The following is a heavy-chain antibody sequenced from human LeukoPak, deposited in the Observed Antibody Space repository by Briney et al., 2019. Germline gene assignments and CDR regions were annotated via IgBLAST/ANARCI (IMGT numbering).Heavy chain of an antibody. CDR3: AREVRSFDY. J-gene: IGHJ4*02. D-gene: IGHD4-11*01. V-gene: IGHV7-4-1*02. CDR1: GYTFTSYA. Sequence: ASVKVSCKASGYTFTSYAMNWVRQAPGQGLEWMGWINTNTGNPTYAQGFTGRFVFPLDTAVSTAYLQISSPKAEDTAVYYCAREVRSFDYWGQGTLVTVSS. CDR2: INTNTGNP.